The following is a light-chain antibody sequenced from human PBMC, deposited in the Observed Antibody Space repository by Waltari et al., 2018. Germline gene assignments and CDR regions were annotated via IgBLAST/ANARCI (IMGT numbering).Light chain of an antibody. CDR2: WAS. CDR1: QSVLSSYGTNY. Sequence: DIVMTQSPDSLAVSLGERATINCKSSQSVLSSYGTNYLAWYQQKPGQPPKLLTYWASTREFGVPERFSGSGSGTDFTLTISSLQAEDVAVYHCQQYLSSPLTFGGGTKVEIK. J-gene: IGKJ4*01. CDR3: QQYLSSPLT. V-gene: IGKV4-1*01.